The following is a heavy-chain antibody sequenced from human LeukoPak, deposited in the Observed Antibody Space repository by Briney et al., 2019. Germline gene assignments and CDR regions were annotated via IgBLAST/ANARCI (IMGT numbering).Heavy chain of an antibody. CDR2: INHSGST. Sequence: SETLSLTCAVYGGSFSGYYWSWIRQPPGKGLEWIGEINHSGSTNYNPSLKSRVTISVDTSKNQFSLKLSSVTAADTAVYYCARVGGNSSYFDYWGQGTLVTVPS. V-gene: IGHV4-34*01. D-gene: IGHD4-23*01. CDR3: ARVGGNSSYFDY. J-gene: IGHJ4*02. CDR1: GGSFSGYY.